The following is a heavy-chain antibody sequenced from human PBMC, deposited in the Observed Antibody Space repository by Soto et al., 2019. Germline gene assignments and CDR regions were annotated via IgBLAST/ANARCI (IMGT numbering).Heavy chain of an antibody. CDR2: INRNSDTV. V-gene: IGHV3-9*01. Sequence: EVQLVESGGGLVQPGRSLRLSCAASGFAFDDYTMHWVRQVPGKGLEWVSGINRNSDTVGYADSVKGRFTISRDNARNSLYLQMDSLRAADTALDYCAKTMAVVVMTDACDIWGEGTVVTVSS. CDR3: AKTMAVVVMTDACDI. D-gene: IGHD3-22*01. CDR1: GFAFDDYT. J-gene: IGHJ3*02.